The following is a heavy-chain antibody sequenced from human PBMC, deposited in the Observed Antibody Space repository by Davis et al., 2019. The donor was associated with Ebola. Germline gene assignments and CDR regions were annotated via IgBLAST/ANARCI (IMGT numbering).Heavy chain of an antibody. CDR2: INPNSGGT. J-gene: IGHJ4*02. CDR3: ARTITMVRGVDFDY. V-gene: IGHV1-2*06. D-gene: IGHD3-10*01. Sequence: AASVKVSCKASGYTFTGYYMHWVRQAPGQGLEWMGRINPNSGGTNYAQKLQGRVTMTTDTSTSTAYMELRSLRSDDTAVYYCARTITMVRGVDFDYWGQGTLVTVSS. CDR1: GYTFTGYY.